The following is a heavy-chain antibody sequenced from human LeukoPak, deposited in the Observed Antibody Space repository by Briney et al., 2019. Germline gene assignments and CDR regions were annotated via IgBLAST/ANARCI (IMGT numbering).Heavy chain of an antibody. V-gene: IGHV3-7*01. CDR2: IKEDGSQK. CDR1: RFTFSSSW. D-gene: IGHD3-16*01. Sequence: GGSLRLSCAASRFTFSSSWMAWVRQAPGKGLEWVATIKEDGSQKYYVDFVKGQFTISRDNAKNSLFLQMNSLRVEDTAVYFCVRNLAYDSFDIWGQGTMVTVSS. CDR3: VRNLAYDSFDI. J-gene: IGHJ3*02.